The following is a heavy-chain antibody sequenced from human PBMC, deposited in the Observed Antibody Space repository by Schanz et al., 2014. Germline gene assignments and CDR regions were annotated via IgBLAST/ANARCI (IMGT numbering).Heavy chain of an antibody. D-gene: IGHD4-17*01. Sequence: QVQLQESGPGLVKPSETLSLTCTVSGGSISSYYWSWIRQPPGKGLEWIGFIYYRGNTNYNPSLPSRVTMSVDTSKNHFSLKLSSVTAADTAVYYCARRIWDGDYYYFDYWGQGTLVTVSS. CDR1: GGSISSYY. J-gene: IGHJ4*02. V-gene: IGHV4-59*08. CDR2: IYYRGNT. CDR3: ARRIWDGDYYYFDY.